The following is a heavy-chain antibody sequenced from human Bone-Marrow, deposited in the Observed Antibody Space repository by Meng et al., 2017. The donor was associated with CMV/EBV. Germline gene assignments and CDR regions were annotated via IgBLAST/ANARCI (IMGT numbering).Heavy chain of an antibody. CDR2: INPNSGGT. CDR1: GYTFTGYY. CDR3: ARESSDHTDKADY. V-gene: IGHV1-2*02. Sequence: ASVKVSCKASGYTFTGYYLHWVRQAPGQGLEWMGWINPNSGGTNYAQKFQGRVTMTRDTSISTAYMELSRLRSDDTAVYYCARESSDHTDKADYWGPGTLVTVYS. D-gene: IGHD3-22*01. J-gene: IGHJ4*02.